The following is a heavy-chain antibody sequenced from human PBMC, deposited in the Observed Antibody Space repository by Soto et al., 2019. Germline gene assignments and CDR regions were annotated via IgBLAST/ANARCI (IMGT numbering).Heavy chain of an antibody. V-gene: IGHV4-4*02. J-gene: IGHJ6*02. CDR2: IYHTGTT. Sequence: SETLSLTCAVSGGSISTSNWWSWVRQPPGKGLEWIGNIYHTGTTNYNPSLKSRVTISVDKSKNQFSLKLTSVTAADTAIYYCTRDHQVTSAMDVWGQETTVNVSS. CDR1: GGSISTSNW. D-gene: IGHD2-21*02. CDR3: TRDHQVTSAMDV.